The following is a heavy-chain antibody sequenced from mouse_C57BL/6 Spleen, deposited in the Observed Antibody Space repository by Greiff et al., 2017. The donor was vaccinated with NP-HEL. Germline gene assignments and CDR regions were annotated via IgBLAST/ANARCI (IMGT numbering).Heavy chain of an antibody. CDR3: ARHERDYSNYVDWYFDV. CDR2: FYPGSGSI. CDR1: GYTFTEYT. V-gene: IGHV1-62-2*01. Sequence: QVQLQQSGAELVKPGASVKLSCKASGYTFTEYTIHWVKQRSGQGLEWIGWFYPGSGSIKYNEKFKDKATLTADKSSSTVYMELSRLTSEDSAVYCCARHERDYSNYVDWYFDVWGTGTTVTVSS. J-gene: IGHJ1*03. D-gene: IGHD2-5*01.